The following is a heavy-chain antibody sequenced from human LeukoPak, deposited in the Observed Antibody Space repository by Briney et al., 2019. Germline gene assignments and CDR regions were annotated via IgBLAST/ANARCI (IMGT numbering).Heavy chain of an antibody. J-gene: IGHJ3*02. V-gene: IGHV1-2*04. Sequence: ASVKVSCKASGYTFTGYYIHWVRQAPGQGLEWMGWINPNSGGTNYAQKFQGWVTMTRDTSISTAYMELSRLRSDDTAVYYCARANYGDYLGNAFDIWGQGTMVTVSS. D-gene: IGHD4-17*01. CDR2: INPNSGGT. CDR3: ARANYGDYLGNAFDI. CDR1: GYTFTGYY.